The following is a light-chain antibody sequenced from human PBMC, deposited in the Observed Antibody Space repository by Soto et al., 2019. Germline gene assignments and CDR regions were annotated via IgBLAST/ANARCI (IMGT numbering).Light chain of an antibody. CDR3: SSYTTNSTPFV. CDR1: SSDVGDYNY. Sequence: QSALTQPASVSGSPGQSITISCTGTSSDVGDYNYVSWYQQHPGKAPKLMIYEVSYRPSGVSNRFSGSKSGNTASLTISGLQAEDEGDYYCSSYTTNSTPFVFGTGTKLTVL. J-gene: IGLJ1*01. V-gene: IGLV2-14*01. CDR2: EVS.